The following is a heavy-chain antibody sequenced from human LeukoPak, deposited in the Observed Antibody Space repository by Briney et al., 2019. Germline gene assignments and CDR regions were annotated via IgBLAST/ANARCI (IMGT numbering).Heavy chain of an antibody. CDR1: GYSISSGYY. Sequence: SETLSLTCAVSGYSISSGYYWGWIRQPPGKGLEWIGSIYHSGSTYYNPSLKSRVTISVDTSKNQFSLKLSSVTAADTAVYYCARRLTGDGFGYWGQGTLVTVSS. CDR3: ARRLTGDGFGY. V-gene: IGHV4-38-2*01. J-gene: IGHJ4*02. D-gene: IGHD7-27*01. CDR2: IYHSGST.